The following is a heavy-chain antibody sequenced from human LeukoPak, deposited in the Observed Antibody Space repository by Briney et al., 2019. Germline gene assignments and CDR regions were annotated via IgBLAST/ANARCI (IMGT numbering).Heavy chain of an antibody. CDR2: MNPNSGNT. Sequence: ASVKVSCKASVYTFTSYDINWVRQATGQGLEWMGWMNPNSGNTGYAQKFQGRVTMTRNTSISTAYMELSSLRSEDTAVYYCARGYSAYCSSTSCWFDPWGQGTLVTVSS. D-gene: IGHD2-2*01. CDR1: VYTFTSYD. CDR3: ARGYSAYCSSTSCWFDP. V-gene: IGHV1-8*01. J-gene: IGHJ5*02.